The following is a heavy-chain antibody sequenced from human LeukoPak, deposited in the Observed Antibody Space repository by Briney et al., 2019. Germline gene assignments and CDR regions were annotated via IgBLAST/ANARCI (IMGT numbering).Heavy chain of an antibody. Sequence: GGSLRLSCAASGFTFSSYDMHWVRQATGKGLEWVSAMGTAGDTYYPGSVKGRSTISRENAKNSLYLQMNSLRAGDTAVYYCARAGVPGAFDIWGQGTMVTVSS. CDR3: ARAGVPGAFDI. CDR2: MGTAGDT. D-gene: IGHD2-2*01. J-gene: IGHJ3*02. CDR1: GFTFSSYD. V-gene: IGHV3-13*01.